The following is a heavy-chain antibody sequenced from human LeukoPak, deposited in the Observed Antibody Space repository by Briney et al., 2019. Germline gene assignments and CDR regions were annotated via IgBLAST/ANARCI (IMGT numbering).Heavy chain of an antibody. J-gene: IGHJ4*02. D-gene: IGHD6-6*01. CDR2: IYYSGST. V-gene: IGHV4-59*01. CDR1: GGSISSYY. Sequence: SETLSLTCTVSGGSISSYYWSWIRQPPGKGLEWIGYIYYSGSTNYNPSLKSRVTISVDTSKNQFSLKLSSLTAADTAVYYCARGEEYSSSSNYFDYWGQGTLVTVSS. CDR3: ARGEEYSSSSNYFDY.